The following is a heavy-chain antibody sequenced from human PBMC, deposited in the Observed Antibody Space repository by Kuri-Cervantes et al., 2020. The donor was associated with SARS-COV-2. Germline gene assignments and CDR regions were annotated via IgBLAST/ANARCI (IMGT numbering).Heavy chain of an antibody. CDR1: GGSIRSDGYY. CDR2: IYSGGTT. CDR3: ARYYYDRRGYVFFDY. Sequence: LRLSCTVSGGSIRSDGYYWSWIRQRPGKGLEWIGYIYSGGTTYYSPSLKSRLTISMDTSKNHFSLKLGAVTAADTAMYYCARYYYDRRGYVFFDYWGRGNPVTVSS. D-gene: IGHD3-22*01. V-gene: IGHV4-31*03. J-gene: IGHJ4*02.